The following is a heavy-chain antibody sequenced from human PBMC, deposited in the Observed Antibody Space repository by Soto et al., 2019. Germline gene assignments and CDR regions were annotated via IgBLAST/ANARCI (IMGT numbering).Heavy chain of an antibody. V-gene: IGHV3-48*01. CDR1: GFILSDCA. CDR3: ARDLSWGSNWYYYMDV. D-gene: IGHD7-27*01. CDR2: ISSSSSVI. Sequence: EVQLVESGGGLVQPGGSLRLSCATSGFILSDCAMNWVRQAAGKGLAWVSYISSSSSVIDYADSVKGRFTVSRDNARNSLYLQMNSLRAEDTAVYYCARDLSWGSNWYYYMDVWGKGTTVTVSS. J-gene: IGHJ6*03.